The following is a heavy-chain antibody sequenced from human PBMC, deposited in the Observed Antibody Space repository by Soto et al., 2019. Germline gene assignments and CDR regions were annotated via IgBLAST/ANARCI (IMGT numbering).Heavy chain of an antibody. V-gene: IGHV1-24*01. CDR2: SDPEDGET. D-gene: IGHD2-15*01. CDR1: GYTLTELS. CDR3: ALETCYCELRNRFAP. Sequence: ASVKVSCKVSGYTLTELSMHWVRQAPGKGLEWMGGSDPEDGETIYAQKFQGRVTMTEDTSTDTAYMELSSLRSEDTAVYYCALETCYCELRNRFAPWARGTLVT. J-gene: IGHJ5*02.